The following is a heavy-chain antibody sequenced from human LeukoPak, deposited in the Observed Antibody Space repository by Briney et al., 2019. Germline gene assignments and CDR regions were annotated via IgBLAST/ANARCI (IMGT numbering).Heavy chain of an antibody. CDR3: AKDRIDYDSSGYSFDY. J-gene: IGHJ4*02. Sequence: QPGGSLRLSCAASGFTFSTYGMHWVRQAPGKGLEWVTFIRYDGSNKYYADSVKGRFTVSRDNSKNTLYLQMNTLRAEDTALYYCAKDRIDYDSSGYSFDYWGQGTLVTVSS. CDR2: IRYDGSNK. CDR1: GFTFSTYG. D-gene: IGHD3-22*01. V-gene: IGHV3-30*02.